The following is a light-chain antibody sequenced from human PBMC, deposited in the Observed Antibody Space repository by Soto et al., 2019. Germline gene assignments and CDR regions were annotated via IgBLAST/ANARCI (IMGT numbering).Light chain of an antibody. J-gene: IGLJ2*01. CDR2: SDN. V-gene: IGLV1-44*01. Sequence: QSVLTQPPSASGTPGQRVTISCTGSSSNIGSKNVNWYHQLPGTAPKLLIYSDNQRPSGVPGRFSGSKSGTSASLAISGLQSEDEADYYCAAWDDSLNGPHVLFGGGTKLTVL. CDR1: SSNIGSKN. CDR3: AAWDDSLNGPHVL.